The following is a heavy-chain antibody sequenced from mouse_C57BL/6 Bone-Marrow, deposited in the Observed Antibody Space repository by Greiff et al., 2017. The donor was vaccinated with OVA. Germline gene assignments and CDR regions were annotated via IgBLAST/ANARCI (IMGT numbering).Heavy chain of an antibody. D-gene: IGHD1-1*01. CDR1: GYTFTSYD. Sequence: QVQLKQSGPELVKPGASVKLSCKASGYTFTSYDINWVKQRPGQGLEWIGWIYPRDGSTKYNEKFKGKATLTVDTSSSTAYMELHSLTSEDSAVYFCARWYYYGSSSLWYFDVWGTGTTVTVSS. CDR3: ARWYYYGSSSLWYFDV. J-gene: IGHJ1*03. CDR2: IYPRDGST. V-gene: IGHV1-85*01.